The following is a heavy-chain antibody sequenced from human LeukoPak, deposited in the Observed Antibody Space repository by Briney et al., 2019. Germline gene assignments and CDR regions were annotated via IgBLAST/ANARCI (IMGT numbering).Heavy chain of an antibody. D-gene: IGHD2-21*01. V-gene: IGHV3-23*01. CDR2: ISGDGGGT. J-gene: IGHJ4*02. Sequence: GGSLRLSCIASGFTFSNNAMSWVRQAPGKGLQWVSAISGDGGGTYYADSVKGRFTISRDNFKNTLYLEMNSLRAEDAAVYFCAKAPVTSCRGAYCYPFDSWGQGTLVTVSS. CDR3: AKAPVTSCRGAYCYPFDS. CDR1: GFTFSNNA.